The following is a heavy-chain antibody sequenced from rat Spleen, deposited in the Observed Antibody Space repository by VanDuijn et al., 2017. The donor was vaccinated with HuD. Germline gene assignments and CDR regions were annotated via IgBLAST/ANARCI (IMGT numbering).Heavy chain of an antibody. Sequence: EVQLVESGGGLVQPGRSLKLSCAASGFTFSDYGMAWVRQAPKKGLEWVATIIYDDTTYYRDSVKGRFTISRDNAKSTLYLQMDSLRSEDTATYYCTRRDVYHGYFDYWGQGVMVTVSS. CDR2: IIYDDTT. D-gene: IGHD1-6*01. V-gene: IGHV5-17*01. CDR3: TRRDVYHGYFDY. J-gene: IGHJ2*01. CDR1: GFTFSDYG.